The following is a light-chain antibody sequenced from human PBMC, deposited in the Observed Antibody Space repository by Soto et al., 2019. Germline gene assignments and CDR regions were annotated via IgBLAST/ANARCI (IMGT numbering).Light chain of an antibody. V-gene: IGLV1-44*01. CDR3: ATWDDSLNAAV. Sequence: QSALTQPTSLSGTPGQGVTISCSGSTSNIAGNTVHWYQHLPETAPKLLIYIDDQRPSGVPDRFSGSKSGTSASLAISGLQSEDEADYYCATWDDSLNAAVFGGGTQLTVL. CDR1: TSNIAGNT. CDR2: IDD. J-gene: IGLJ7*01.